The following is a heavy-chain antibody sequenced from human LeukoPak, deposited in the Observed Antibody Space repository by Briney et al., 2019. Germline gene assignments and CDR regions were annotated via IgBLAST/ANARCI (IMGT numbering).Heavy chain of an antibody. CDR2: IYYSGST. J-gene: IGHJ4*02. CDR3: ARMYYDFWSGYLDY. Sequence: SETLSLTCTVSGGSTSSYYWSWIRQPPGKGLEWIGYIYYSGSTNYNPSLKSRVTISVDTSKNQFSLKLSSVTAADTAVYYCARMYYDFWSGYLDYWGQGTLVTVSS. V-gene: IGHV4-59*01. CDR1: GGSTSSYY. D-gene: IGHD3-3*01.